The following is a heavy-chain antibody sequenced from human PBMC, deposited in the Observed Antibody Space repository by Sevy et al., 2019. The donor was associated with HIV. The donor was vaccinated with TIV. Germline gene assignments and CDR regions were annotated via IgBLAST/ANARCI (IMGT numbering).Heavy chain of an antibody. CDR2: ISAYNGNT. V-gene: IGHV1-18*01. Sequence: ASVKVSCKASGYTFTSYGISWVRQAPGQGLEWMGWISAYNGNTNYAQKLQGRVTMTTDTSTSTAYMELRSLRSDDTAVYCCARVELAGKGGYSYGGQSYWGQGTLVTVSS. CDR1: GYTFTSYG. D-gene: IGHD5-18*01. CDR3: ARVELAGKGGYSYGGQSY. J-gene: IGHJ4*02.